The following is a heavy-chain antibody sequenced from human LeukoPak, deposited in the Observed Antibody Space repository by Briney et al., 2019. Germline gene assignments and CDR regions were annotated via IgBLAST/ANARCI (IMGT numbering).Heavy chain of an antibody. CDR2: IKQDGSEK. J-gene: IGHJ4*02. V-gene: IGHV3-7*03. CDR1: GFTFRSYW. Sequence: PGGSLRLSCAASGFTFRSYWMRWVRQAPGKGLEWVANIKQDGSEKNYVDSVKGRFTISRDNAKNSLYLQVNSLRAEDTAVYYCASGLELDYWGQGTLVTVSS. CDR3: ASGLELDY.